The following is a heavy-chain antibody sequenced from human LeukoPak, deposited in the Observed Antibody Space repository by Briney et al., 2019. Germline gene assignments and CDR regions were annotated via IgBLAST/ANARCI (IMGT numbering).Heavy chain of an antibody. V-gene: IGHV5-51*01. CDR2: IYPGDSDT. Sequence: GGSLKISCKGSGYSFTSYWIGWVRQMPGKGLEWMGIIYPGDSDTRYSPSFQGQVTISADKSISTAYLQWSSLKASDTAMYYCARRIAARGVWFDPWGQGTLVTVSS. CDR3: ARRIAARGVWFDP. D-gene: IGHD6-6*01. CDR1: GYSFTSYW. J-gene: IGHJ5*02.